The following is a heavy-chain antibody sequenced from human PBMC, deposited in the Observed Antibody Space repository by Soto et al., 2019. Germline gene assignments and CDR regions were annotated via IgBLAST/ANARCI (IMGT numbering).Heavy chain of an antibody. D-gene: IGHD3-3*01. V-gene: IGHV4-34*01. Sequence: PSETLSLTCAVYGGSFSGYYWSWIRQPPGKGLEWIGEINHSGSTNYNPSLKSRVTISVDTSKNQFSLKLSSVTAADTAVYYCARGLRFLGWLLNWFDPWGQGTLVTVSS. J-gene: IGHJ5*02. CDR1: GGSFSGYY. CDR2: INHSGST. CDR3: ARGLRFLGWLLNWFDP.